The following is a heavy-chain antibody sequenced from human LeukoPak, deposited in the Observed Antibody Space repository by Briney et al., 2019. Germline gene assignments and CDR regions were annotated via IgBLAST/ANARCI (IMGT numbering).Heavy chain of an antibody. CDR1: GFTVSSNY. CDR2: ISGSGGST. Sequence: GGSLRLSCAASGFTVSSNYMSWVRQAPGKGLEWVSAISGSGGSTYYADSVKGRFTISRDNSKNTLYLQMNSLRAEDTAVYYCAKSGSRDGYNWFDYWGQGTLVTVSS. V-gene: IGHV3-23*01. J-gene: IGHJ4*02. CDR3: AKSGSRDGYNWFDY. D-gene: IGHD5-24*01.